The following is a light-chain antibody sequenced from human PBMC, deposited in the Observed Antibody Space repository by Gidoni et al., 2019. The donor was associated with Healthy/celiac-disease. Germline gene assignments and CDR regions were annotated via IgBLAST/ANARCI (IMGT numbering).Light chain of an antibody. V-gene: IGKV4-1*01. Sequence: DIVMTQSPDSLAVSLGERATINCKSSQSVLYSSNNKNYLAWYQQKPVQLPKLLIYWASTRESGVPDRFSGSGSGTDFTLTISSLQAEDVAVYYCQQYYSTLVTFGQGTRLEIK. J-gene: IGKJ5*01. CDR3: QQYYSTLVT. CDR2: WAS. CDR1: QSVLYSSNNKNY.